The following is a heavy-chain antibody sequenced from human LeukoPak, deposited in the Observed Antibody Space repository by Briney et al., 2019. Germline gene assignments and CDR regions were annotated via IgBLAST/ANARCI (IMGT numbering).Heavy chain of an antibody. D-gene: IGHD6-13*01. Sequence: PSETLSLTCAVYGGSFSGYYWIWIRQPPGKGLEWIGEINHSGSTNYNPSLKSRVTISVDTSKNQFSLTLSSVTAADTAVYYCARGRGYSSSWYFYWGQGTLVTVSS. J-gene: IGHJ4*02. CDR3: ARGRGYSSSWYFY. CDR1: GGSFSGYY. V-gene: IGHV4-34*01. CDR2: INHSGST.